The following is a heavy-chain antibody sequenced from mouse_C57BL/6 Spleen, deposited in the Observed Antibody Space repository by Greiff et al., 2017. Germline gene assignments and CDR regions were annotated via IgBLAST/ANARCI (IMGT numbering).Heavy chain of an antibody. CDR3: ARGWDVDYAMDY. Sequence: EVQLQQSGPELVKPGASVKISCKASGYSFTGYYMNWVKQSPEKSLEWIGEINPSTGGTTYNQKFKAKATLTVDKSSSTAYMPLKSLTSEDSAVYYCARGWDVDYAMDYWGQGTSVTVSS. J-gene: IGHJ4*01. CDR2: INPSTGGT. V-gene: IGHV1-42*01. D-gene: IGHD4-1*01. CDR1: GYSFTGYY.